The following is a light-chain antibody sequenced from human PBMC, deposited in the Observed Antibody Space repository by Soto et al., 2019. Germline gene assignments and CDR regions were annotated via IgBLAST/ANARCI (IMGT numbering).Light chain of an antibody. J-gene: IGKJ1*01. Sequence: EIVLTQSPGTLSLSPGERATLSCRASQSVSRSYLAWYQQKPGQAPRLLIYGASSRATGIPDRFSGSGSGTDSTLTISRLETEDFAVYYCQQYGSSPGTFGQGTKVEIK. CDR2: GAS. CDR3: QQYGSSPGT. CDR1: QSVSRSY. V-gene: IGKV3-20*01.